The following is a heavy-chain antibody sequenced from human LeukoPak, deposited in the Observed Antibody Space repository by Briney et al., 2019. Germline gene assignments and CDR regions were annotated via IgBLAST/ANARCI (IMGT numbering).Heavy chain of an antibody. D-gene: IGHD3-10*01. J-gene: IGHJ6*03. CDR1: GFSVSRNY. V-gene: IGHV3-53*01. CDR2: IYSGGST. Sequence: GGSLRLSCTASGFSVSRNYMNWVRQAPGKGLEWVALIYSGGSTYYADSVKGRFTISRDNSKNTLYLQMNSLRAEDTAVYYCASGSGSYRTPYYYMDVWGTGTTVTVSS. CDR3: ASGSGSYRTPYYYMDV.